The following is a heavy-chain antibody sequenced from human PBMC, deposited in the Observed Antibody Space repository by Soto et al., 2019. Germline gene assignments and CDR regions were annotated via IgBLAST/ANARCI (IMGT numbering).Heavy chain of an antibody. CDR1: GYTFTSYA. J-gene: IGHJ4*02. V-gene: IGHV1-3*01. D-gene: IGHD2-2*01. CDR3: ARDLGYCSSTSCRTFDY. Sequence: ASVKVSCKASGYTFTSYAMHWVRQAPGQSLEWMGWINAGNGNTKYSQKFQGRVTITRDTSASTAYMELSSLRSEDTAVYYCARDLGYCSSTSCRTFDYWGQGTLVTVSS. CDR2: INAGNGNT.